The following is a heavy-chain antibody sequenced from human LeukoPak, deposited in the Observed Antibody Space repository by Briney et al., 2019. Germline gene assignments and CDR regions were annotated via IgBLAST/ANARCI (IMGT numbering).Heavy chain of an antibody. V-gene: IGHV3-33*01. Sequence: GRSLRLSCAASGFTFSSYGMHWVRQAPGKGLEWVAVIWYDGSNKYYADSVKGRFTISRDNSKNTLYLQMNSLRAEDTAVYYCARDGRRYYDILTGYLAYRGQGTLVTVSS. CDR2: IWYDGSNK. D-gene: IGHD3-9*01. J-gene: IGHJ4*02. CDR1: GFTFSSYG. CDR3: ARDGRRYYDILTGYLAY.